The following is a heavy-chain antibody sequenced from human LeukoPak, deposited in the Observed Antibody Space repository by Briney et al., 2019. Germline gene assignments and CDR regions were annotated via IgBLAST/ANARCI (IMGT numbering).Heavy chain of an antibody. V-gene: IGHV3-11*01. Sequence: GGSLRLSCAASGFTFSDYYMSWIRQAPGKGLEWVSYISSSGTTIYYADSVKGRFTISRDNAKNSLYLQMNSLETEDTAVYFCNWIHRTPASATRDDYYYYMGVWGKGTTVIISS. CDR3: NWIHRTPASATRDDYYYYMGV. D-gene: IGHD2-15*01. CDR2: ISSSGTTI. J-gene: IGHJ6*03. CDR1: GFTFSDYY.